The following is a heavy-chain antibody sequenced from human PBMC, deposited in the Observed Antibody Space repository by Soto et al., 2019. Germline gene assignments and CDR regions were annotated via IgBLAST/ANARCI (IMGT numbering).Heavy chain of an antibody. J-gene: IGHJ3*02. CDR2: ISYDGSNK. CDR1: GFTFSSYA. V-gene: IGHV3-30-3*01. Sequence: VGSLRLSCAASGFTFSSYAMHWVRQAPGKGLEWVAVISYDGSNKYYADSVKGRFTISRDNSKNTLYLQMNSLRAEDTAVYYCARDDCSGGSCYQYGAFDIWGQGTMVTVSS. D-gene: IGHD2-15*01. CDR3: ARDDCSGGSCYQYGAFDI.